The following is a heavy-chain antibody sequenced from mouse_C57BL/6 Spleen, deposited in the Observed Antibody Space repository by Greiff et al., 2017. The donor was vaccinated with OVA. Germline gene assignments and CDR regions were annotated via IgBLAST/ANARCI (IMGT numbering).Heavy chain of an antibody. Sequence: QVQLQQPGAELVMPGASVKLSCKASGYTFTSYWMHWVKQRPGQGLEWIGEIDPSDSYTNYNQKFKGKSTLTVDKSSSTAYMQLSSLTSEDSAVYYWARRETTVVAPGAYWGQGTLVTVSA. J-gene: IGHJ3*01. D-gene: IGHD1-1*01. CDR1: GYTFTSYW. CDR3: ARRETTVVAPGAY. CDR2: IDPSDSYT. V-gene: IGHV1-69*01.